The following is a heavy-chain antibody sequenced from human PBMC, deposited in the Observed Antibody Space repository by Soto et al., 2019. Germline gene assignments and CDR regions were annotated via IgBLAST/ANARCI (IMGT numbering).Heavy chain of an antibody. V-gene: IGHV1-2*02. CDR1: GDTFTGDY. CDR3: AREGEYETDGGYHYGMDV. Sequence: ASVKVSCKASGDTFTGDYMHWVRQAPGQGLEWMGWINPNSGGTNYAQKFQGRVTMTRDTSISTAYMELIRLRSDDTAVYYCAREGEYETDGGYHYGMDVSGPATTLTVSS. D-gene: IGHD3-10*01. J-gene: IGHJ6*02. CDR2: INPNSGGT.